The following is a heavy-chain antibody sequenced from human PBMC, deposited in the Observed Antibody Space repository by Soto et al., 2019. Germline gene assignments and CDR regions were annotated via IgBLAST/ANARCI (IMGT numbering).Heavy chain of an antibody. Sequence: EVQLVESGGGLVQPGRSLRLSCAASGFTFDDYAMHWVRQAPGKGLEWVSGISWNSGSIGYADSVKGRFTIARDNAKNSLYLQMNILRAEDTALDYCAKFGGISLSPFDYWGQGTLVTVSS. V-gene: IGHV3-9*01. CDR3: AKFGGISLSPFDY. CDR1: GFTFDDYA. J-gene: IGHJ4*02. D-gene: IGHD6-13*01. CDR2: ISWNSGSI.